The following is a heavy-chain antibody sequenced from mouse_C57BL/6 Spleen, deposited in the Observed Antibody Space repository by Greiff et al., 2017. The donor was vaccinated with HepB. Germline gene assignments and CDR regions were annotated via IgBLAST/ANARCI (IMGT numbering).Heavy chain of an antibody. CDR2: ISSGSSTI. Sequence: VQGVESGGGLVKPGGSLKLSYAASGFTFSDYGMHWVRQAPEKGLEWVAYISSGSSTIYYADTVKGRFTISRDNAKNTLFLQMTSLRSEDTAMYYCARGYAYFDYWGQGTTLTVSS. CDR3: ARGYAYFDY. V-gene: IGHV5-17*01. J-gene: IGHJ2*01. D-gene: IGHD6-5*01. CDR1: GFTFSDYG.